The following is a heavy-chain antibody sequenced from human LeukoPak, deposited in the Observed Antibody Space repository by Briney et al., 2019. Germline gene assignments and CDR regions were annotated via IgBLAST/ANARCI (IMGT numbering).Heavy chain of an antibody. CDR2: IYHSGST. CDR3: ARGQDWFDP. Sequence: SETLSLTCAVSGGSISSGGYSWSWIRQPPGTGLEWIGYIYHSGSTYYNPSLKSRATISVDRSKNQFSLKLSSVTAADTAVYYCARGQDWFDPWGQGTLVTVSS. J-gene: IGHJ5*02. CDR1: GGSISSGGYS. V-gene: IGHV4-30-2*01.